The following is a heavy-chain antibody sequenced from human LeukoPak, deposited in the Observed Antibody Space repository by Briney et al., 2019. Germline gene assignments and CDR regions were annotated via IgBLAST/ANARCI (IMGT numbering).Heavy chain of an antibody. V-gene: IGHV1-2*02. D-gene: IGHD2-21*02. CDR2: INPNSGGA. Sequence: ASVKVSCKASGYTFTGYYMHWVRQAPGQGLEWMGWINPNSGGANYAQKFQGRVTMTRDTSISTAYMELSRLRSDDTAVYYCAGVPGVVVTAIRPFDYWGQGTLVTVSS. J-gene: IGHJ4*02. CDR3: AGVPGVVVTAIRPFDY. CDR1: GYTFTGYY.